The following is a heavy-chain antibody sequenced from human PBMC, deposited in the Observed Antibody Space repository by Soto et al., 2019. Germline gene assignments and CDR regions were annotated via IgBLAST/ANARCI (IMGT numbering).Heavy chain of an antibody. V-gene: IGHV4-4*02. J-gene: IGHJ5*02. CDR3: ARHEGWTGPDQ. D-gene: IGHD2-8*02. CDR1: GASIGSGGW. Sequence: QVHLQESGPGLVKPSETLSLTCAVSGASIGSGGWWSWVRQPPGKGLEWIAEIFHDGNTNYSPSLKNRVTISGSKAQNQFSLNVYSVTAADTAVYYCARHEGWTGPDQWGQGTLVTVSS. CDR2: IFHDGNT.